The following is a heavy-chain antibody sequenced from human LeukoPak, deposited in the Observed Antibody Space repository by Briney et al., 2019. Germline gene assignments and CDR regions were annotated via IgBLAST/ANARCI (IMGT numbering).Heavy chain of an antibody. J-gene: IGHJ4*02. Sequence: GGSLRLACAASGFTFSSYWMHWVRQAPGKGLVWISRINSDGSSTSYADSVKGRFTTSRDNAKNTLYLQMNSLRAEDTAVYYCASIAARLVGDYWGQGTLVTVSS. CDR1: GFTFSSYW. D-gene: IGHD6-6*01. CDR2: INSDGSST. CDR3: ASIAARLVGDY. V-gene: IGHV3-74*01.